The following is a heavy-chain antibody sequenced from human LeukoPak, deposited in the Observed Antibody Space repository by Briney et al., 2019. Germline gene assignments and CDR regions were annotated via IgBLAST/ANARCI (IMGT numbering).Heavy chain of an antibody. D-gene: IGHD1-26*01. CDR1: GGSISSYY. V-gene: IGHV4-59*01. J-gene: IGHJ4*02. CDR3: ARVIGSYYGYFDY. Sequence: SETLSLTCTVSGGSISSYYWSWIRQPPGKGLEWIGYIYYSGSTNYNPSLKSRVTISVDTSKNQFSLKLSSVTAADTAVYYCARVIGSYYGYFDYWGQGTLVTVSS. CDR2: IYYSGST.